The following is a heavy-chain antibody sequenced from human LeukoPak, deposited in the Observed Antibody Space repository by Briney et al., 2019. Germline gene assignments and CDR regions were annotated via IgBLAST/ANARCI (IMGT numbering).Heavy chain of an antibody. D-gene: IGHD3-10*01. Sequence: SETLSLTCTVSGGSISSSSYYWGWIRQPPGKGLEWIGSIYYSGSTYYNPSLKSRVTISVDTSKNQFSLKLSSVTAADTAVYYCARDPWYYYGSGSYIWFDPWGQGTLVTVSS. CDR2: IYYSGST. CDR1: GGSISSSSYY. CDR3: ARDPWYYYGSGSYIWFDP. J-gene: IGHJ5*02. V-gene: IGHV4-39*07.